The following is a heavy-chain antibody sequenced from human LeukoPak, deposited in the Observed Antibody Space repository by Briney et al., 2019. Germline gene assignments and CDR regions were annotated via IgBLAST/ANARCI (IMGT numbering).Heavy chain of an antibody. V-gene: IGHV4-4*02. Sequence: SETLSLTCAVSGGSISSSNWWSWVRQPPGKGLEWIGEINHSGSTNYNPSLKSRVTISVDTSKNQFSLKLSSVTAADTAVYYCARDRVVAATKSFDYWGQGTLVTVSS. J-gene: IGHJ4*02. D-gene: IGHD2-15*01. CDR3: ARDRVVAATKSFDY. CDR2: INHSGST. CDR1: GGSISSSNW.